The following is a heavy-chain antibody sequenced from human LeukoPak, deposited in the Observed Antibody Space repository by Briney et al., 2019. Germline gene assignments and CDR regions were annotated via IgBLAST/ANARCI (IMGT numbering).Heavy chain of an antibody. CDR1: GYTFTSYD. Sequence: GASVKVSCKASGYTFTSYDINWVRQATGQGLEWMGWMNPNSGNTGYAQKFQGRVTMTRNTSISTAYMELSSLRSEDTAVYYCARGARYDSSGPTGWFDPWGQGTLVTVSS. CDR2: MNPNSGNT. CDR3: ARGARYDSSGPTGWFDP. J-gene: IGHJ5*02. D-gene: IGHD3-22*01. V-gene: IGHV1-8*01.